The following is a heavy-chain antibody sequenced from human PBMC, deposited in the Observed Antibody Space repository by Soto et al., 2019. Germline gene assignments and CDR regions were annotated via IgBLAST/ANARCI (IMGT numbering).Heavy chain of an antibody. Sequence: QVQLVESGGGVVQPGRSLRLSCAASGFTFSSYGMHWVRQAPGKGLEWVAVISYDGSNKYYADSVKGRFTISRDNSKNTLYLQMNSRRAEDTAVYYCAKDLYYDFWSGYYYYYYGMDVWGQGTTVTVSS. V-gene: IGHV3-30*18. CDR1: GFTFSSYG. J-gene: IGHJ6*02. CDR2: ISYDGSNK. CDR3: AKDLYYDFWSGYYYYYYGMDV. D-gene: IGHD3-3*01.